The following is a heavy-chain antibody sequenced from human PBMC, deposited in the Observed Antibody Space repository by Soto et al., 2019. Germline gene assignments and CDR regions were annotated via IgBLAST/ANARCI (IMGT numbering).Heavy chain of an antibody. CDR2: VYYSGYS. D-gene: IGHD3-10*01. J-gene: IGHJ4*02. Sequence: PSETLSLTCTVSGDSVGSSSYYWGWIRQPPGKGLEWIGSVYYSGYSYYNPSLKSRVTISLDTSKNQFSLKLSAVIAADTAIYYCARRRPVGEFDYWGQGTLVTVSS. V-gene: IGHV4-39*01. CDR1: GDSVGSSSYY. CDR3: ARRRPVGEFDY.